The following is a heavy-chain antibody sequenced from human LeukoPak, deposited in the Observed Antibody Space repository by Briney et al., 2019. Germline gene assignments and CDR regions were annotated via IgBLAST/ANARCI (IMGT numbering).Heavy chain of an antibody. V-gene: IGHV1-18*01. D-gene: IGHD2-2*02. CDR2: ISAYNGNT. Sequence: ASVKVSCKASGYTFTSYGISWVRQAPGQGLEWMGWISAYNGNTNYAQKLQGRVTMTTDTSTSTAYMELRSLRSDDTAAYYCARVCSSTSCYTGAFDIWGQGTMVTVSS. J-gene: IGHJ3*02. CDR1: GYTFTSYG. CDR3: ARVCSSTSCYTGAFDI.